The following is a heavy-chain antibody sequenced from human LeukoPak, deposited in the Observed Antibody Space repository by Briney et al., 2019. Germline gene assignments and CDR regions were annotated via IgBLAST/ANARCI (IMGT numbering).Heavy chain of an antibody. D-gene: IGHD4-23*01. CDR1: GGSINSYY. J-gene: IGHJ4*02. Sequence: PSETLSLTCTVSGGSINSYYWSWIRQPPGKGLEWIGYIHDSGSTNCNPSLKSRVTMSVDTSKNQFSLKLRSVTAADTAVYYCARVRIDYGGNEAGFDYWGQGALVTVSS. CDR2: IHDSGST. CDR3: ARVRIDYGGNEAGFDY. V-gene: IGHV4-59*12.